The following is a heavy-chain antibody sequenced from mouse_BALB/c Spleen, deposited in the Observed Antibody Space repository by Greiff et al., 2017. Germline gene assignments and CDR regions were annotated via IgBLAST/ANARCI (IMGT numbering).Heavy chain of an antibody. V-gene: IGHV1-80*01. D-gene: IGHD1-2*01. Sequence: QVQLKESGAELVRPGSSVKISCKASGYAFSSYWMNWVKQRPGQGLEWIGQIYPGDGDTNYNGKFKGKATLTADKSSSTAYMQLSSLTSEDSAVYFCARAPAPFAYWGQGTLVTVSA. J-gene: IGHJ3*01. CDR1: GYAFSSYW. CDR3: ARAPAPFAY. CDR2: IYPGDGDT.